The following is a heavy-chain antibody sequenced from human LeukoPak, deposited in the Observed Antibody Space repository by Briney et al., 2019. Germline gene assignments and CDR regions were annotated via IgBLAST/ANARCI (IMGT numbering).Heavy chain of an antibody. D-gene: IGHD3-9*01. CDR2: ITGSGGST. CDR1: GFTFSNYA. Sequence: PGASLRLSCAASGFTFSNYAMSWVRQAPGKGLEWVSAITGSGGSTYHANSVKGLFTISRDNSKNTLYLQMNSLRAEDTAIYSCAKWGDYDVFTGYYDADYWGQGTLVTASS. J-gene: IGHJ4*02. V-gene: IGHV3-23*01. CDR3: AKWGDYDVFTGYYDADY.